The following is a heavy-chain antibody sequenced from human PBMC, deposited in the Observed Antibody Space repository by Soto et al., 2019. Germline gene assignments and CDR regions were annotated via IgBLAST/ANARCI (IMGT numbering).Heavy chain of an antibody. CDR1: GFTFDDYA. Sequence: PGGSLRLSCAASGFTFDDYAMHWVRQVPGKGLEWVSGISWKSGNIGYADSVKGRFTISRDNAKSSLYLQMNSLRAEDTAFYYCAKDLDRIKSVGNPLDVWGQGTTVTVSS. V-gene: IGHV3-9*01. J-gene: IGHJ6*02. CDR2: ISWKSGNI. CDR3: AKDLDRIKSVGNPLDV. D-gene: IGHD6-13*01.